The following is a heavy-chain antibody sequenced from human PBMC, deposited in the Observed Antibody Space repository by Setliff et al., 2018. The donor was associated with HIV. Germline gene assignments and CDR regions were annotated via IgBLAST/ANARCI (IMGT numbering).Heavy chain of an antibody. D-gene: IGHD2-2*01. CDR1: GYYFTTFW. Sequence: GESLKISCKGSGYYFTTFWIAWVRQMPGKGLEWMGLIYPGDSDTRYSPSFQGQVTISADKSTNTLFLHLGSLKASDTAMYYCARQPGRAAMGRENYYYYYMDVWGKGTTVTVSS. V-gene: IGHV5-51*01. CDR2: IYPGDSDT. J-gene: IGHJ6*03. CDR3: ARQPGRAAMGRENYYYYYMDV.